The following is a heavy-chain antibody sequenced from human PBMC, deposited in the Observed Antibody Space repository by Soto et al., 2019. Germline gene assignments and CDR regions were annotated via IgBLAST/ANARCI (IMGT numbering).Heavy chain of an antibody. D-gene: IGHD3-3*01. CDR2: IYYSGST. CDR3: AREVGFLEWLLPGYFDY. J-gene: IGHJ4*02. V-gene: IGHV4-59*01. Sequence: SETLSLTCTVSGGSISSYYWSWIRQPPGKGLEWIGYIYYSGSTNYNPSLKSRVTISVDTSKNQFSLKLSSVTAADTAVYYCAREVGFLEWLLPGYFDYWGQGTLVTVSS. CDR1: GGSISSYY.